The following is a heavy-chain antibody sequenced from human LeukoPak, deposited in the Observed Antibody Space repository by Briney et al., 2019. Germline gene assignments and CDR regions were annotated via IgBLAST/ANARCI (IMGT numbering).Heavy chain of an antibody. CDR3: ASDSISMNAFDA. D-gene: IGHD3-22*01. J-gene: IGHJ3*01. Sequence: PSETLSLTCAVSGGSFTTHYWSWIRQPPGKGLEWIGYISYIGSTNYNPSLKSRVTISIDTSKNEVSLMLTSVTAADTAVYYCASDSISMNAFDAWGQGTMVTVSS. CDR2: ISYIGST. V-gene: IGHV4-59*11. CDR1: GGSFTTHY.